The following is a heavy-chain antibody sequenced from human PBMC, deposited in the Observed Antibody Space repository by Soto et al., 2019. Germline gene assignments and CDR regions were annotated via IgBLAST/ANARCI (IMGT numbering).Heavy chain of an antibody. D-gene: IGHD3-10*02. V-gene: IGHV1-69*01. CDR3: ARVGYVRGGMDYGLDV. J-gene: IGHJ6*02. CDR1: GGTFSSYA. CDR2: IIPIFGTA. Sequence: QVQLVQSGAEVKKPGSSVKVSCKASGGTFSSYAISWVRQAPGQGLEWMGGIIPIFGTANYAQKIQGRVTITADESTSTAYMELSSLRSEDTAVYYCARVGYVRGGMDYGLDVWGQGTTVTVSS.